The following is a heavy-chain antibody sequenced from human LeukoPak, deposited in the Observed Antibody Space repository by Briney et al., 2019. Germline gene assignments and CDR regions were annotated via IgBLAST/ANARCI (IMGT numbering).Heavy chain of an antibody. CDR3: ARREGGWYLDY. V-gene: IGHV5-51*01. Sequence: GESLKISCKGPGSSFANYWIGWVRQMPGKGLEWMGIIYPGDSDTRYSPSFQGQVTISADKSISTAYLQWSSLKASDTAMYYCARREGGWYLDYWGQGTLVTVSS. D-gene: IGHD6-19*01. CDR2: IYPGDSDT. J-gene: IGHJ4*02. CDR1: GSSFANYW.